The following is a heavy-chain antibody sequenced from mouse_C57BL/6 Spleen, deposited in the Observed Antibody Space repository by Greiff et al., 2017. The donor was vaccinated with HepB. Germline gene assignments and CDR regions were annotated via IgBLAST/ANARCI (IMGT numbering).Heavy chain of an antibody. CDR3: ARRDYYGSSPDY. D-gene: IGHD1-1*01. CDR1: GYTFTSYW. CDR2: IYPGSGST. V-gene: IGHV1-55*01. Sequence: QVQLQQSGAELVKPGASVKMSCKASGYTFTSYWITWVKQRPGQGLEWIGDIYPGSGSTNYNEKFKSKATLTVDTSSSTAYMQLSSLTSEDSAVYYCARRDYYGSSPDYWGQGTTLTVSS. J-gene: IGHJ2*01.